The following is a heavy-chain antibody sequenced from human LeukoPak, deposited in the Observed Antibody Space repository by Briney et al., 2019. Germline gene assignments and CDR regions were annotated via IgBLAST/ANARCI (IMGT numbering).Heavy chain of an antibody. CDR1: GYIFSTYW. J-gene: IGHJ4*02. CDR3: ARLLEGVAGTWGY. V-gene: IGHV5-51*01. CDR2: IYPGDSDT. Sequence: PGESLKISCKGSGYIFSTYWIAWVRQRPGKGLEWMGIIYPGDSDTRYSPSFQGQVTISADKSISTAYLQWSSLKASDTAMYYCARLLEGVAGTWGYWGQGTLVTVSS. D-gene: IGHD6-19*01.